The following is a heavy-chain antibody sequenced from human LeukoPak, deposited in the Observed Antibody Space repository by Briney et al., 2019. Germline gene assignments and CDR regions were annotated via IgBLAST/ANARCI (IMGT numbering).Heavy chain of an antibody. CDR3: ASGSWVFDL. CDR1: GFTVSSNY. CDR2: IYSGGST. Sequence: GGSLRLSCVASGFTVSSNYMSWVRQAPGKGLEWVSVIYSGGSTYYADSVKGRFTISRHISKNTLCLQMNSLRPEDTAVYYCASGSWVFDLWGQGTLVTVSS. V-gene: IGHV3-53*04. D-gene: IGHD3-16*01. J-gene: IGHJ4*02.